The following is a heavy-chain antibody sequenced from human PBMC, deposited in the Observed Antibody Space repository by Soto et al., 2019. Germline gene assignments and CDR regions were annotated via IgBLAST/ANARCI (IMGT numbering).Heavy chain of an antibody. J-gene: IGHJ6*02. CDR3: ARDSYYYDSSGYYRRAYYYYGMDV. D-gene: IGHD3-22*01. Sequence: WASVKVSCKASGYTFTGYYMHWVRQAPGQGLEWMGWINPNSGGTNYAQKFQGRVTMTRDTSISTAYMELSRLRSDDTAVYYCARDSYYYDSSGYYRRAYYYYGMDVWGQGTTVTVSS. CDR2: INPNSGGT. CDR1: GYTFTGYY. V-gene: IGHV1-2*02.